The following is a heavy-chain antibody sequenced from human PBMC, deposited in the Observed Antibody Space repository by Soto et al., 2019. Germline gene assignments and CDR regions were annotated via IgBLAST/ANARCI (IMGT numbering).Heavy chain of an antibody. CDR1: GFTFSSYA. D-gene: IGHD3-3*01. CDR3: ARGYDFWSGYYYPYGVDF. CDR2: ISYDGSNK. Sequence: GGSLRLSCAASGFTFSSYAMHWVRQAPGKGLEWVAVISYDGSNKNHADTVKGRFTISRDNSKNTLYLQMNSLRAEDTAVYYCARGYDFWSGYYYPYGVDFWGQGTTVTV. V-gene: IGHV3-30-3*01. J-gene: IGHJ6*02.